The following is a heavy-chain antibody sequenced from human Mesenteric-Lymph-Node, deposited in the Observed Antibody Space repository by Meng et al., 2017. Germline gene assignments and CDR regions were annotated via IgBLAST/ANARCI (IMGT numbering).Heavy chain of an antibody. D-gene: IGHD1-20*01. CDR2: IYTSDYNPSSGST. CDR1: GGSFSSGNYY. V-gene: IGHV4-61*10. CDR3: ARGTVSGTTSLYY. J-gene: IGHJ4*02. Sequence: GSLRLSCTVSGGSFSSGNYYWSWIRQPAGKGLEWIGRIYTSDYNPSSGSTYYNPSLRSRVTISVDMSQNQLSLKLASVTAADTAVYYCARGTVSGTTSLYYWGQGSLVTVSS.